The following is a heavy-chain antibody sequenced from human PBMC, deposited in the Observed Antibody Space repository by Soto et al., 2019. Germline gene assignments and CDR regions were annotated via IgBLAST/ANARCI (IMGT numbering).Heavy chain of an antibody. CDR2: IIPFFGTA. CDR3: ASSLSEWFGELTPFDY. V-gene: IGHV1-69*12. J-gene: IGHJ4*02. D-gene: IGHD3-10*01. CDR1: GGTFSSYA. Sequence: QVQLVQSGAEVKKPGSSVKVSCKASGGTFSSYAISWVRQAPGQGLEWMGGIIPFFGTANYAQKFQGRVTITADESTSTAYMELSNLRSEDTAVYYCASSLSEWFGELTPFDYWAQGTLVTVSS.